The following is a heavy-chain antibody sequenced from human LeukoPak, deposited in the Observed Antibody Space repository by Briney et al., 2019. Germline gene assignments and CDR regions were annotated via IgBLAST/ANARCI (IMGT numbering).Heavy chain of an antibody. V-gene: IGHV3-7*01. D-gene: IGHD6-19*01. CDR2: IKPDGSEK. CDR1: GFTFSNYW. CDR3: ARDEVAVPGRDY. J-gene: IGHJ4*02. Sequence: PEGFLRLSCVASGFTFSNYWMSWVRQAPGKGLEWVANIKPDGSEKNYVDSVKGRFTISRDNAKNSLYLQMNSLRAEDTAVYYCARDEVAVPGRDYWGQGTLVTVSS.